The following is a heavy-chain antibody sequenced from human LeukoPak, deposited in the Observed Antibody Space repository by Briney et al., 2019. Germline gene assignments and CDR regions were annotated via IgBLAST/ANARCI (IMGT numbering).Heavy chain of an antibody. D-gene: IGHD1-1*01. CDR3: ARDGRSWNGFDY. Sequence: SETLSLTCTVSGVSISNHYWDWIRQPAGKGLEWIGRIYTSGSTSYNPSLKSRVTMSLDTSKNQFSLKLRSVTAADRAVYYCARDGRSWNGFDYWGQGTLVTVSS. CDR2: IYTSGST. CDR1: GVSISNHY. J-gene: IGHJ4*02. V-gene: IGHV4-4*07.